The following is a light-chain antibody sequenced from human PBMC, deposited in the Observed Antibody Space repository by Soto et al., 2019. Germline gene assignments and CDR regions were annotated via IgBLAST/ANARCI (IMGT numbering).Light chain of an antibody. CDR2: EVS. Sequence: QSALTQPASVSXSPGQSITISCTGTSSDVGGYNYVSWYQQHPGKAPKLMIYEVSNRPSGVSNRFSGSKSGNTASLTISGLQAEDEADYYCSSYTSSSTLVFGGGTQLTVL. V-gene: IGLV2-14*01. CDR3: SSYTSSSTLV. J-gene: IGLJ3*02. CDR1: SSDVGGYNY.